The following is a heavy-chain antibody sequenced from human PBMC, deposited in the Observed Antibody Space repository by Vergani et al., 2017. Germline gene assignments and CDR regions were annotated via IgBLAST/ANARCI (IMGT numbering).Heavy chain of an antibody. V-gene: IGHV4-59*12. CDR1: GGSISSYY. CDR3: ASPGGPGSVVGRYNWFDP. J-gene: IGHJ5*02. Sequence: QVQLQESGPGLVKPSETLSLTCTVSGGSISSYYWSWIRQPPGKGLEWIGYIYYSGSTNYNPSLKSRVTISLDTSKNQFSLKLSSVTAADTAVYYCASPGGPGSVVGRYNWFDPWGQGTLVTVSS. CDR2: IYYSGST. D-gene: IGHD1-14*01.